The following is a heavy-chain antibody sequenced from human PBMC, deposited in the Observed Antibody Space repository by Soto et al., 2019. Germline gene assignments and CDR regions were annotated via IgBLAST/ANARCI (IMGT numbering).Heavy chain of an antibody. J-gene: IGHJ6*03. CDR3: ARGPQLLFLYYYYYLDV. D-gene: IGHD2-2*01. V-gene: IGHV4-34*01. CDR2: INHSGST. Sequence: SETLSLTCAVYGGSFSGYYWSWIRQPPGKGLEWIGEINHSGSTNYNPSLKSRVTISVDTSKNQFSLKLSSVTAADTAVYYCARGPQLLFLYYYYYLDVWGKGTTVTLSS. CDR1: GGSFSGYY.